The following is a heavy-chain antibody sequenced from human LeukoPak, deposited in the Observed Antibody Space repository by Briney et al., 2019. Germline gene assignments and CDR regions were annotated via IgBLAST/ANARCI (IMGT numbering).Heavy chain of an antibody. V-gene: IGHV4-4*02. J-gene: IGHJ6*02. CDR1: GGSISSNNW. CDR2: IHHSGST. D-gene: IGHD2-2*02. Sequence: SETLSLTCAVSGGSISSNNWWSWVRQPPGKGLEWIGEIHHSGSTNYNPSLKSRVTISVDKSKNQFSLKLSSVTAADTAVYYCAEIPYNYYGMDIWGQGTTVTVSS. CDR3: AEIPYNYYGMDI.